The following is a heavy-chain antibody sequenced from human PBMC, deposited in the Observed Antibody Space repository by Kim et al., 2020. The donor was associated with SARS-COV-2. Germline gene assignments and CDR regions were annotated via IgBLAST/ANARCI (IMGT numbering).Heavy chain of an antibody. Sequence: GGSLRLSCAASGFTFSSYAMHWVRQAPGKGLEWVAVISYDGSNKYYADSVKGRFTISRDNSKNTLYLQMNSLRAEDTAVYYCARGLYCSSTSCYGPLGYFQHWGQGTLVTVSS. CDR3: ARGLYCSSTSCYGPLGYFQH. CDR1: GFTFSSYA. D-gene: IGHD2-2*01. J-gene: IGHJ1*01. CDR2: ISYDGSNK. V-gene: IGHV3-30*04.